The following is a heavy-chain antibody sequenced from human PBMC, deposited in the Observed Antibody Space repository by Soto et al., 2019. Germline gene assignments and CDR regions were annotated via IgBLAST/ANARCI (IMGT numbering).Heavy chain of an antibody. CDR3: ARDKGYSGNYPYFDY. V-gene: IGHV3-30-3*01. CDR2: ISYDESNK. J-gene: IGHJ4*02. CDR1: GFTFSRNA. D-gene: IGHD1-26*01. Sequence: GGSLRLSCVASGFTFSRNAMHWVRQAPGKGLEWVAIISYDESNKYHADSVKGRFTISRDNSKNTLYLQMNSLRAEDTAVYYCARDKGYSGNYPYFDYWGLGTLVTVSS.